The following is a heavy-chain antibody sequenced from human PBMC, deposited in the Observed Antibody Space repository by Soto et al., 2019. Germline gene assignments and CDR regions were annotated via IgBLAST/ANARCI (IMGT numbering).Heavy chain of an antibody. D-gene: IGHD2-15*01. V-gene: IGHV3-23*01. CDR3: AKDQGPVVAATRYYYYGMDV. CDR1: GFTFSSYA. J-gene: IGHJ6*02. CDR2: ISGSGGST. Sequence: GGSLRLSCAASGFTFSSYAMSWVRQAPGKGLEWVSAISGSGGSTYYADSVKGRFTISRDNSKNTLYLQMNSLRAEDTAVYYCAKDQGPVVAATRYYYYGMDVWGQGTTVTVSS.